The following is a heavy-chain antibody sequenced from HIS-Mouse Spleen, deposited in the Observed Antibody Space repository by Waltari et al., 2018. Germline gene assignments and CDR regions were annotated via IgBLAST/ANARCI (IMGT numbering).Heavy chain of an antibody. CDR1: GFTFSNAW. V-gene: IGHV3-30*18. J-gene: IGHJ4*02. CDR3: AKASSGWLDY. Sequence: VQLVESGGGLVKPGGSLRLSCAASGFTFSNAWMSWVRQAPGRGLEGVAVISNDGRNKYYADSRKGRLTISRDNSKNTLYLQMNSLRAEDTAVYYCAKASSGWLDYWGQGTLVTVSS. D-gene: IGHD6-19*01. CDR2: ISNDGRNK.